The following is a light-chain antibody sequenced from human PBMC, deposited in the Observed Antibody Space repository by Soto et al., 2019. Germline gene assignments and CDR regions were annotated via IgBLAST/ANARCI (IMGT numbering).Light chain of an antibody. CDR2: DAA. V-gene: IGKV3D-20*02. CDR1: QTGRNNY. CDR3: QQRSNSGELT. Sequence: EFVLTQSPGTLSLSPGERATLSCRASQTGRNNYLAWYQQKPGQAPRLLIYDAASRATGIPARFSGSGSGTDFTLTISSLEPEDFAVYYCQQRSNSGELTFGGGTKVDIK. J-gene: IGKJ4*01.